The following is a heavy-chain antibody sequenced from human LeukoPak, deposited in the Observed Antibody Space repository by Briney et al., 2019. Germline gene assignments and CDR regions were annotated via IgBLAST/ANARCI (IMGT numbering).Heavy chain of an antibody. CDR3: ARRTYSAAYWKHFDY. CDR1: GGSFSGYY. J-gene: IGHJ4*02. CDR2: INHSGST. D-gene: IGHD1-1*01. Sequence: ETLSLTCAVYGGSFSGYYWSWIRQPPGKGLEWIGEINHSGSTNYNPSLKSRVTISVDTSKNQFSLKLNSVTAADTAVYFCARRTYSAAYWKHFDYWGQGTLVTVSS. V-gene: IGHV4-34*01.